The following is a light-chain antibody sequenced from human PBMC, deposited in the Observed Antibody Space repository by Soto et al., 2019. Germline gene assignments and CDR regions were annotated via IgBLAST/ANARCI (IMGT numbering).Light chain of an antibody. V-gene: IGKV3-11*01. Sequence: ETVLTQSPATLSLSPGERATLPCRASRSISTYLAWYQQKPGQAPRLLIYEALNRATGIPARFSGSGSGTDFTLTISSLEPEDFAVYYCQHYGRPQWTFGQGTKVEIK. CDR3: QHYGRPQWT. CDR1: RSISTY. CDR2: EAL. J-gene: IGKJ1*01.